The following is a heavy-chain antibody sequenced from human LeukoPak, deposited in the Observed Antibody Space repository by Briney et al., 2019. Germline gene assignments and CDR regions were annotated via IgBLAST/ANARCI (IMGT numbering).Heavy chain of an antibody. CDR2: ISSDGSIT. CDR1: GFTFSTYS. Sequence: GGSLILSCAASGFTFSTYSMHWVRQAPGKGLEWVAVISSDGSITSYGDSVKGRFTISRDNAKNTLYRQMSSLRTEDTAVYYCTTNDAFDIWGQGTMVIVSS. V-gene: IGHV3-30-3*01. D-gene: IGHD1-14*01. J-gene: IGHJ3*02. CDR3: TTNDAFDI.